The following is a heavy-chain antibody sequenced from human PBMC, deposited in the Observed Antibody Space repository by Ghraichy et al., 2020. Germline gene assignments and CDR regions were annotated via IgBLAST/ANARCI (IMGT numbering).Heavy chain of an antibody. CDR1: GFTLGSYA. Sequence: GGSLRLSCAASGFTLGSYAMSWVRQAPGKGLEWVSAISGSGDSRYYTDSAKGRFTISRDYSKNTLNLQMNSLRVEDTAVYYCAREPHRAVEPTAMRTNWFDPWGQGTLVTVSS. V-gene: IGHV3-23*01. J-gene: IGHJ5*02. D-gene: IGHD2-2*01. CDR3: AREPHRAVEPTAMRTNWFDP. CDR2: ISGSGDSR.